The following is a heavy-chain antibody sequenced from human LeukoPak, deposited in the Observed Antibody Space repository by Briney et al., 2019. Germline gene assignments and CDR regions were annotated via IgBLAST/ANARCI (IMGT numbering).Heavy chain of an antibody. J-gene: IGHJ6*03. CDR2: IKQDGSEK. V-gene: IGHV3-7*01. D-gene: IGHD3-10*01. CDR1: GFTFSSYW. CDR3: ARDYYGSGSYYWDYYYYYYMDV. Sequence: PGGSLRLSCAVSGFTFSSYWMSWVRQAPGKGLEWVANIKQDGSEKYYVDSVKGRFTISRDNAKNSLYLQMNSLRAEDTAVYYCARDYYGSGSYYWDYYYYYYMDVWGKGTTVTVSS.